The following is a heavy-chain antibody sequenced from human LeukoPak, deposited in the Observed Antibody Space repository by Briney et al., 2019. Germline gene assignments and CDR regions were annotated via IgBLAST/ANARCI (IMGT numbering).Heavy chain of an antibody. CDR1: GFTFDDYA. J-gene: IGHJ4*02. CDR2: IKSDGSST. Sequence: GGSLRLSCAASGFTFDDYAMHWVRQAPGKGLVWVSRIKSDGSSTSYADSVKGRFTISRDNAKNTLYLQMNSLRAEDTAVYYCAKGVRGADYWGQGTLVTVSS. V-gene: IGHV3-74*01. CDR3: AKGVRGADY. D-gene: IGHD3-10*01.